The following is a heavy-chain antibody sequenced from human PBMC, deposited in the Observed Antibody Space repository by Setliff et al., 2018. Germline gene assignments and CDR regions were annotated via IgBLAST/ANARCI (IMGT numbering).Heavy chain of an antibody. J-gene: IGHJ4*02. D-gene: IGHD2-8*01. CDR3: TQDRVPDGKWDFDY. CDR1: GFTFGAYT. CDR2: VDQGANT. V-gene: IGHV3-23*01. Sequence: GESLKISCVASGFTFGAYTLTWVRQAPGKGLEFVSGVDQGANTYYGDSVKGRFTISRDNSQNTVYLQMTNLRVEDTAIYYCTQDRVPDGKWDFDYWGQGTLVTVSS.